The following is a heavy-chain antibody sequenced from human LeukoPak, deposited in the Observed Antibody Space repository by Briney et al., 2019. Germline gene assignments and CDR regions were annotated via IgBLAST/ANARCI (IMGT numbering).Heavy chain of an antibody. CDR3: AKVYYDFWSGYYSKYYGMDV. V-gene: IGHV3-23*01. Sequence: GGSLRLSCAASGFTFSSYAMSWVRQAPGKGLEWVSAISGSGGSTYYADSVKGRFTISRDNSKNTLYLQMNSLRAEDTAVYYCAKVYYDFWSGYYSKYYGMDVWGQGTTVTVSS. J-gene: IGHJ6*02. CDR2: ISGSGGST. D-gene: IGHD3-3*01. CDR1: GFTFSSYA.